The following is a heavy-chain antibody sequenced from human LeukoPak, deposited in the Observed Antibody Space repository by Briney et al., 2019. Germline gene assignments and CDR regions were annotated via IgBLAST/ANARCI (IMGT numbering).Heavy chain of an antibody. CDR1: GGSISSYY. V-gene: IGHV4-59*01. CDR3: ARDSGSSWYGLDY. CDR2: IYYSGST. D-gene: IGHD6-13*01. J-gene: IGHJ4*02. Sequence: SETLSLTCTVSGGSISSYYWSWIRQPPGKGLEWIGYIYYSGSTNYNPSLKSRVTISVDTSKNQFSPKLSSVTAADTAVYYCARDSGSSWYGLDYWGQGTLVTVSS.